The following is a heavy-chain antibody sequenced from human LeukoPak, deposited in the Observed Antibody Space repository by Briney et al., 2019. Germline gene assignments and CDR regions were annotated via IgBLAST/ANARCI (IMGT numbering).Heavy chain of an antibody. Sequence: SQTLSLTCTVSGGSIGSGSYYWGWIRQPAGKALEWIGRIYTSGSINYNPSPKSRVTISVDTSKNQFSLKLSSVTAADTAVYYCAASHSSSWPFDYWGQGTLVTVSS. J-gene: IGHJ4*02. D-gene: IGHD6-13*01. CDR2: IYTSGSI. V-gene: IGHV4-61*02. CDR3: AASHSSSWPFDY. CDR1: GGSIGSGSYY.